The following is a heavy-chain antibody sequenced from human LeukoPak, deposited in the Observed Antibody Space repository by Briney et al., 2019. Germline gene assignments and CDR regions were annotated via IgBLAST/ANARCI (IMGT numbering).Heavy chain of an antibody. CDR2: INHSGST. CDR1: GGSFRGYY. J-gene: IGHJ4*02. D-gene: IGHD1-26*01. CDR3: ARGTRIVGAKH. Sequence: SETLSLTCAVYGGSFRGYYWSWIRQPPGKGLEWIGEINHSGSTNYNPSLKSRVTISVDTSKNQFSLKLSSVTAADTAVYYCARGTRIVGAKHWGQGTLVTVSS. V-gene: IGHV4-34*01.